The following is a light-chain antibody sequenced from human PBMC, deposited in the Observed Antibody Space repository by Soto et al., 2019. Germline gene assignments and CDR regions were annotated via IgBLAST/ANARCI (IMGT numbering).Light chain of an antibody. Sequence: QSVLTQPPSASGTPGQRVTISCSGSNSNIGSNTVNWYQQLHGTAPKLLIYYDNLRPSGVPDRISGAKTGTSASLAISGLQYDDEADYYCAAWDAGMNGRVFGTGTKLTVL. CDR3: AAWDAGMNGRV. J-gene: IGLJ1*01. V-gene: IGLV1-44*01. CDR2: YDN. CDR1: NSNIGSNT.